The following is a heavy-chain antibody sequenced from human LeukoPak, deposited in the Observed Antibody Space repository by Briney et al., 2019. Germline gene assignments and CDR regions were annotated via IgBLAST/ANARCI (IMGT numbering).Heavy chain of an antibody. J-gene: IGHJ3*02. CDR2: ISAYNGNT. D-gene: IGHD3-9*01. V-gene: IGHV1-18*01. CDR3: ARSLRYFDWQADAFDI. CDR1: GYTFTSYG. Sequence: GASVKVSCKASGYTFTSYGISWVRQAPGQGLEWMGWISAYNGNTNYAQKLQGRVTMTTDTSTSTAYMELRSLRSDDTAVYYCARSLRYFDWQADAFDIWGQGTMVTVSS.